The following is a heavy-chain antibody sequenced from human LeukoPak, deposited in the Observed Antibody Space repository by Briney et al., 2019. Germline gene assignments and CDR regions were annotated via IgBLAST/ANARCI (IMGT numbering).Heavy chain of an antibody. D-gene: IGHD3-10*01. CDR2: INPNSGGT. V-gene: IGHV1-2*02. CDR1: GYTFTGYY. J-gene: IGHJ4*02. Sequence: GASVKVSCKASGYTFTGYYIYWVRQAPGQGLEWMGWINPNSGGTNYAQKFQGRVTMTRDTSISTAYMELSRLRSDDTAVYYCARVLWFGELLYLDYWGQGTLVTVSS. CDR3: ARVLWFGELLYLDY.